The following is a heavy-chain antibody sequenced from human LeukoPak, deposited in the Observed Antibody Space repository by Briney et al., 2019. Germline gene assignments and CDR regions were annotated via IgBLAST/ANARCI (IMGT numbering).Heavy chain of an antibody. J-gene: IGHJ5*02. D-gene: IGHD4-17*01. CDR2: IDSDKGNT. CDR1: GYSFTRNA. CDR3: ARNYGDYVSKWFDP. Sequence: ASVKVSCKASGYSFTRNAIHWVRRAPGQRLEWMGWIDSDKGNTKYSREFQGRVTFTRDTSASTVYMELSSLRSEDTAVYYCARNYGDYVSKWFDPWGQGTLVTVSS. V-gene: IGHV1-3*03.